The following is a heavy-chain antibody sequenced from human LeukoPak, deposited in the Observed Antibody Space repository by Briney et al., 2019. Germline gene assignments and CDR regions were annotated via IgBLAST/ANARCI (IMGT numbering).Heavy chain of an antibody. V-gene: IGHV3-30*18. D-gene: IGHD3-10*01. CDR3: AKDTYDFGSGTYPPDY. CDR1: GFTFSSYG. J-gene: IGHJ4*02. CDR2: ISYEGSNK. Sequence: QPGGSLRLSCAASGFTFSSYGMHWVRQAPGKGLEWVGDISYEGSNKYYADSVKGRFTISRDNSKNTLYLQMNSLRTEDTAVYYCAKDTYDFGSGTYPPDYWGQGTLVTVSS.